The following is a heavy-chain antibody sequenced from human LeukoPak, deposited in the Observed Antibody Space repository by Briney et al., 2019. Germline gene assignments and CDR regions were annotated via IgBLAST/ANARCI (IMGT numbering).Heavy chain of an antibody. CDR2: IIPIFGTA. V-gene: IGHV1-69*13. D-gene: IGHD1-26*01. CDR1: GGTFSSYF. CDR3: ARDNSVGDVAWWFDP. J-gene: IGHJ5*02. Sequence: GASVKVSCKASGGTFSSYFISWVRQAPGQGLEWMGGIIPIFGTANYAQRFQGRVTITAGESTSTAYMELSSLSSEDTAIYYCARDNSVGDVAWWFDPWGQGTLVTVSS.